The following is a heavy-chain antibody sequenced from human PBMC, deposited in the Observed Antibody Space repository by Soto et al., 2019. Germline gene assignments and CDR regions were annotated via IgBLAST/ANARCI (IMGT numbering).Heavy chain of an antibody. CDR1: GGTFSSYA. CDR3: ARGSWELLPSWFAP. Sequence: ASVKVSCKASGGTFSSYAISWVRQAPGQGLEWMGGIIPIFGTANYAQKFQGRVTITADESTSTAYMELSSLRSEDTAVYYCARGSWELLPSWFAPWGQGTLVTVSS. D-gene: IGHD1-26*01. V-gene: IGHV1-69*13. CDR2: IIPIFGTA. J-gene: IGHJ5*02.